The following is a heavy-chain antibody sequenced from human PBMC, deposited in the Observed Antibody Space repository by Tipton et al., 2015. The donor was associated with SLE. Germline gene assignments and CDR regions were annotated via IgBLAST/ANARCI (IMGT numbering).Heavy chain of an antibody. CDR3: AGELLPYSYGMDV. Sequence: SLRLSCAASGFTFSSYGMHWVRQAPGKGLEWVAVIWDDGSNKYYADSVKGRFTISRDNSKNTLYLQMNSLRAEDTAVYYCAGELLPYSYGMDVWGQGTTVTVSS. V-gene: IGHV3-33*01. CDR1: GFTFSSYG. CDR2: IWDDGSNK. J-gene: IGHJ6*02. D-gene: IGHD1-26*01.